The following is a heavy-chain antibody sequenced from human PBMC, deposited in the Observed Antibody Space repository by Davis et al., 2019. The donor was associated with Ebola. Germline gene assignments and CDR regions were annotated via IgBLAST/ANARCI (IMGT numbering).Heavy chain of an antibody. Sequence: GESLKISCAASGFTFSSYDMHWVRQATGKGLEWVSAIGTAGDTYYPGSVKGRFTISRENAKNSLYLQMNSLRAEDTAVYYCARSSGYFDWVAGQYYYYGMDVWGQGTTVTVSS. CDR1: GFTFSSYD. J-gene: IGHJ6*02. D-gene: IGHD3-9*01. CDR2: IGTAGDT. CDR3: ARSSGYFDWVAGQYYYYGMDV. V-gene: IGHV3-13*01.